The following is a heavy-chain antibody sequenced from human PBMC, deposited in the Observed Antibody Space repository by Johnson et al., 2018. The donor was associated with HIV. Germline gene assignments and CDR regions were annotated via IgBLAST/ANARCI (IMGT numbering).Heavy chain of an antibody. Sequence: VQLVESGGGLVQPGRSLRLSCAASGFTFDEYAIHWVRQAPGKGLEWVSGISWNSGSMGYADSVKGRFTISRDNAKNSLYLQMDSLRAEDTALYYCAKGGLGLSGAFDIWGQGTMVTVSS. CDR3: AKGGLGLSGAFDI. CDR2: ISWNSGSM. J-gene: IGHJ3*02. CDR1: GFTFDEYA. D-gene: IGHD1-14*01. V-gene: IGHV3-9*01.